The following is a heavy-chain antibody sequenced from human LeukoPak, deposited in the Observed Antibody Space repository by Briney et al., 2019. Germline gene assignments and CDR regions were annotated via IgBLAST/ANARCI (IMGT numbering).Heavy chain of an antibody. Sequence: PSQTLSLTCTVSGGSISSGGYYWSWIRQHPGKGLEWIGYIYYSGSTYYNPSLKSRVTISVDTSKNQFSLKLSSVTAADTAVYYCARETVTMVRGEGGYFDYWGQGTLVTVSS. J-gene: IGHJ4*02. D-gene: IGHD3-10*01. CDR3: ARETVTMVRGEGGYFDY. CDR1: GGSISSGGYY. CDR2: IYYSGST. V-gene: IGHV4-31*03.